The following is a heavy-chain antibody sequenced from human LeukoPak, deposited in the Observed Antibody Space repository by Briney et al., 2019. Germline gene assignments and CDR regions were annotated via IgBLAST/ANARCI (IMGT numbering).Heavy chain of an antibody. CDR1: GYTFTGYY. J-gene: IGHJ4*02. Sequence: ASVKVSCKASGYTFTGYYMRWVRQAPGQGLEWMGRINPNSGGTNYAQKFQGRVTMTRDTSISTAYMELSRLRSDDTAVYYCARAIRGYSYGPPTLFYWGQGTLVTVSS. D-gene: IGHD5-18*01. CDR2: INPNSGGT. V-gene: IGHV1-2*06. CDR3: ARAIRGYSYGPPTLFY.